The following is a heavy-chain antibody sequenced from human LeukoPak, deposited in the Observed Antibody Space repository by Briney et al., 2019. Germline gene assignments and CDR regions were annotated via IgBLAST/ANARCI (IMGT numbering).Heavy chain of an antibody. CDR2: ISYDGTSK. CDR1: GFTFSNYA. Sequence: GGSLRLSCAASGFTFSNYAMHWVRQAPGRGLEWLAVISYDGTSKNYADFVKGRFTISRDNSRNTLSLQMNTLRAEDTAVYYCARGGAARPDYWGQGTLVTVFS. CDR3: ARGGAARPDY. D-gene: IGHD6-6*01. J-gene: IGHJ4*02. V-gene: IGHV3-30*04.